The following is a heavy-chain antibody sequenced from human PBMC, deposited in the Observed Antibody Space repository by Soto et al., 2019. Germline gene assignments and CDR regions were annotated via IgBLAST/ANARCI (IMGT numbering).Heavy chain of an antibody. CDR1: GFTFRDYA. D-gene: IGHD3-10*01. CDR3: ARVGQDYYGSGSAFGMDV. CDR2: IKWNGDVI. Sequence: GGSLRLSCAATGFTFRDYAMHWVRQAPGKGLEWVSGIKWNGDVIGYADSVKGRFTISRDNAKNSLYLQMNSLRAEDTAVYYCARVGQDYYGSGSAFGMDVWGQGTTVTVSS. J-gene: IGHJ6*02. V-gene: IGHV3-9*01.